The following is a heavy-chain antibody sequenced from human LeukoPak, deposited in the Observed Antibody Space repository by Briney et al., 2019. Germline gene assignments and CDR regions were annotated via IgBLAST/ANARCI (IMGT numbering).Heavy chain of an antibody. V-gene: IGHV3-23*01. J-gene: IGHJ4*02. CDR1: GFTFSNYG. CDR2: ISGSGGST. CDR3: AKEVRSSWPKNYFDY. D-gene: IGHD6-13*01. Sequence: GGSLRLSCAASGFTFSNYGMSWVRQAPGKGLEWVSAISGSGGSTYYADSVKGRFTISRDNSKNTLYLQMNSLRAEDTAVYYCAKEVRSSWPKNYFDYWGQGTLVTVSS.